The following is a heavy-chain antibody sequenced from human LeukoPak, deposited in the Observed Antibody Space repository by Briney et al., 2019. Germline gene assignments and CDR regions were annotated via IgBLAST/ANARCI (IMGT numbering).Heavy chain of an antibody. Sequence: ASVKVSCKASGYTFTSYGISWVRQAPGQGLEWMGWISAYNGNTNCAQKLQGRVTMTTDTSTSTACMELRSLRSDDTAVYYCAREKDGGNLDYWGQGTLVTVSS. J-gene: IGHJ4*02. D-gene: IGHD4-23*01. CDR1: GYTFTSYG. V-gene: IGHV1-18*01. CDR2: ISAYNGNT. CDR3: AREKDGGNLDY.